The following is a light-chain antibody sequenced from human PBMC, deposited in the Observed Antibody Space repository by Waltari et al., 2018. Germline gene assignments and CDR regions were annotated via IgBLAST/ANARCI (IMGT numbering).Light chain of an antibody. J-gene: IGLJ3*02. V-gene: IGLV2-14*01. CDR3: SSYTSSSTLV. CDR2: DVS. CDR1: SSDVGGYNY. Sequence: QSALTQPASVSGSPGQSITISCTGTSSDVGGYNYVSWYQQHQGKAPKLMIYDVSKRPSWVSNRVSGSKSGNTASLTISGLQAEDEADYYCSSYTSSSTLVFGGGTKLTVL.